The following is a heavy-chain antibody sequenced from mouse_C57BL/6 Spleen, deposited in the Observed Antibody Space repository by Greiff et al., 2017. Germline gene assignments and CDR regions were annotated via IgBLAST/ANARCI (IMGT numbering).Heavy chain of an antibody. J-gene: IGHJ4*01. CDR1: GFTFSDYY. CDR2: INYDGSST. CDR3: AREGGREDAMDY. Sequence: EVKLVESEGGLVQPGSSMKLSCTASGFTFSDYYMAWVRQVPEKGLEWVANINYDGSSTYYLDSLKSRFIISRDNAKNILYLQMNSLKSEDTATYYCAREGGREDAMDYWGQGTSVTVSS. D-gene: IGHD3-3*01. V-gene: IGHV5-16*01.